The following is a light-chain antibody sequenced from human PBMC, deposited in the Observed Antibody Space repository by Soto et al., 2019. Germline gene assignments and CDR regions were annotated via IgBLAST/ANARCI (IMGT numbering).Light chain of an antibody. CDR3: QQYDDWLRLT. V-gene: IGKV3D-15*01. J-gene: IGKJ4*01. Sequence: EIDMTQSPATLSVSPGERATLSCRASQSVNIYLAWYQQKPGQAPRLLIFGASSRATGIPARFSGSGSGTEFNLTISSLQSEDFAVYFCQQYDDWLRLTFGGGTKVDIK. CDR2: GAS. CDR1: QSVNIY.